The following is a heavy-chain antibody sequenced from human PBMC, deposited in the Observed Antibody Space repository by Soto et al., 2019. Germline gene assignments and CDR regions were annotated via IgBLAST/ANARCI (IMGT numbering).Heavy chain of an antibody. CDR2: ISRRVGST. Sequence: GGSLRLSCAASGFTFSDYDMSWVRQAPGKGLEWVSIISRRVGSTYNADSVKGRFTISRDISKNTLYLQMNSLGAEDTAFYYCARRGLHGDYLFDFWGQGTLVTVSS. V-gene: IGHV3-23*01. CDR3: ARRGLHGDYLFDF. J-gene: IGHJ4*02. D-gene: IGHD4-17*01. CDR1: GFTFSDYD.